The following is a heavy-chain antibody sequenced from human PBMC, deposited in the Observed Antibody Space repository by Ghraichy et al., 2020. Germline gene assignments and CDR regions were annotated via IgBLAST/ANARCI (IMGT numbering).Heavy chain of an antibody. V-gene: IGHV4-34*01. CDR2: INHSGST. D-gene: IGHD6-19*01. CDR3: ASRRYAVAGFY. J-gene: IGHJ4*02. CDR1: GGSFSGYY. Sequence: ETLSLTCAVYGGSFSGYYWSWIRQPPGKGLEWIGEINHSGSTNYNPSLKSRVTISVDTSKNQFSLKLSSVTAADTAVYYCASRRYAVAGFYWGQGTLVTVSS.